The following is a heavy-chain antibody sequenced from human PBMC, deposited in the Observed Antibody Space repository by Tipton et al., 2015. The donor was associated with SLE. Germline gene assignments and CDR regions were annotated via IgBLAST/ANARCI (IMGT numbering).Heavy chain of an antibody. CDR2: IYYSGST. J-gene: IGHJ4*02. V-gene: IGHV4-59*08. CDR1: GVSISSYY. CDR3: ARVDTAMVAYDY. Sequence: TLSLTCTVSGVSISSYYWSWIRQPPGKGLEWIGYIYYSGSTNCNPSLKSRVTISVDTSKNQFSLKLSSVTAADTAVYYCARVDTAMVAYDYWGQGTLVTVSS. D-gene: IGHD5-18*01.